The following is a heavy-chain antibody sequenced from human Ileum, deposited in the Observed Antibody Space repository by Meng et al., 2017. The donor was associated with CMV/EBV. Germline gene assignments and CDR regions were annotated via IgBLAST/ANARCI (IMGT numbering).Heavy chain of an antibody. CDR3: ARGWRLKTGFDP. CDR1: GYTFTSYD. D-gene: IGHD2-21*01. Sequence: SCKASGYTFTSYDINWVRQATGQGLEWMGWMNPNSGNTGYAQKFQGRVTITRNTSISTAYMELSSLRSEDTAVYYCARGWRLKTGFDPWGQGTLVTVSS. V-gene: IGHV1-8*03. J-gene: IGHJ5*02. CDR2: MNPNSGNT.